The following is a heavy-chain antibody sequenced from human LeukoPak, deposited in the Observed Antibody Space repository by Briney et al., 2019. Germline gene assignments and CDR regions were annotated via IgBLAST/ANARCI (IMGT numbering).Heavy chain of an antibody. Sequence: PGGSLRLSCAASGFTFSSYEMNWVRQAPGKGLEWVSYISSSGSTIYYADSVKGRFTISRDNAKNSLYLQMNSLRAEDTAVYYVAGSMEDCYGMDVWGKGTTVTVSS. CDR2: ISSSGSTI. CDR1: GFTFSSYE. V-gene: IGHV3-48*03. J-gene: IGHJ6*04. D-gene: IGHD1-1*01. CDR3: AGSMEDCYGMDV.